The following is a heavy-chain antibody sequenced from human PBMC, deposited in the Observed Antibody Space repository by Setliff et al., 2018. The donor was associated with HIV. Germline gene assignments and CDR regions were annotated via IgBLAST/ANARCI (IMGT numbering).Heavy chain of an antibody. CDR1: GGSISSSSYY. CDR2: INHSGST. D-gene: IGHD1-1*01. V-gene: IGHV4-39*07. Sequence: SETLSLTCTVSGGSISSSSYYWGWIRQPPGKGLEWIGEINHSGSTNYNPSLKSRVTISVDTSKNQFSLKLSSVTAADTAVYYCARVVVSGYDDAFDIWGQGTMVTVSS. J-gene: IGHJ3*02. CDR3: ARVVVSGYDDAFDI.